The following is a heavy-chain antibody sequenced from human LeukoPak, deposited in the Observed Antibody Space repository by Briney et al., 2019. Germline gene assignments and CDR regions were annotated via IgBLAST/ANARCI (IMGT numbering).Heavy chain of an antibody. Sequence: AGGSLRLSCAASGFTFSSYAMSWVRQAPGKGLEWVSGIGGSGSSTYYADSVKGRFTISRDNSKNTLYLQMNSLRAEDTAIYYCARELWFDYWGQGTLVTVSS. J-gene: IGHJ4*02. D-gene: IGHD5-18*01. CDR2: IGGSGSST. CDR3: ARELWFDY. V-gene: IGHV3-23*01. CDR1: GFTFSSYA.